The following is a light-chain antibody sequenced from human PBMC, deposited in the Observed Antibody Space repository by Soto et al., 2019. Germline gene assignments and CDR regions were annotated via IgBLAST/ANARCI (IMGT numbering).Light chain of an antibody. J-gene: IGKJ4*01. CDR3: QQYGSSPS. CDR2: DAS. V-gene: IGKV3-20*01. Sequence: EIVLTQSPGTLSLSPWERATLSCRASQSVSSSYLAWYQQKPGQAPRLLIYDASSRATGIPDRFSGSGSGTDFTLTISRLDPEDFAVDYCQQYGSSPSFGGGTKVEIK. CDR1: QSVSSSY.